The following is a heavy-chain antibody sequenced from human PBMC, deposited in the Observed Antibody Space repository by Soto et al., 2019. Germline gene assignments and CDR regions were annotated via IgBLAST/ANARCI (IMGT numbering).Heavy chain of an antibody. D-gene: IGHD3-22*01. CDR1: GYTFTSYA. Sequence: ASVKVSCKASGYTFTSYAMHWVRQAPGQRLEWMGWINAGNGNTKYSQKFQGRVTITRDTSTSTAYMELRSLRSDDTAVYYCAREGDGTTGYYQDYWGHGTLVTVSS. V-gene: IGHV1-3*01. CDR2: INAGNGNT. CDR3: AREGDGTTGYYQDY. J-gene: IGHJ4*01.